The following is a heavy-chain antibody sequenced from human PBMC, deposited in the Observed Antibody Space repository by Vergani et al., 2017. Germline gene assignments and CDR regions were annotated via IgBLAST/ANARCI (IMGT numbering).Heavy chain of an antibody. CDR1: GGSINSHNYY. CDR2: IYTSGST. Sequence: QVQLQESGPGLVKPSQTLSLTCTVSGGSINSHNYYWSWIRQPAGKGLEWIGRIYTSGSTNYNPSLKSRVTISVDTSKNQFSLKLSSVTAADTAVYYCARDLMAYYYDSSGSTLYWYFDLWGRGTLVTVSS. J-gene: IGHJ2*01. D-gene: IGHD3-22*01. V-gene: IGHV4-61*02. CDR3: ARDLMAYYYDSSGSTLYWYFDL.